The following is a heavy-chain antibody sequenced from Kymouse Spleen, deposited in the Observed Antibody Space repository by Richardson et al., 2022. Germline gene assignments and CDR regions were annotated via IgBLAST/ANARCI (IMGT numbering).Heavy chain of an antibody. J-gene: IGHJ6*02. CDR3: ARHVVVVAALFYYYYGMDV. D-gene: IGHD2-15*01. CDR1: GGSFSGYY. CDR2: INHSGST. Sequence: QVQLQQWGAGLLKPSETLSLTCAVYGGSFSGYYWSWIRQPPGKGLEWIGEINHSGSTNYNPSLKSRVTISVDTSKNQFSLKLSSVTAADTAVYYCARHVVVVAALFYYYYGMDVWGQGTTVTVSS. V-gene: IGHV4-34*01.